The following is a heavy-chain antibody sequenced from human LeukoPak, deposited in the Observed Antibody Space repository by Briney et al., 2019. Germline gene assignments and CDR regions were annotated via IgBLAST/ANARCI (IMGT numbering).Heavy chain of an antibody. CDR1: GYTFTSYG. V-gene: IGHV1-18*01. J-gene: IGHJ4*02. CDR2: ISAYNGNR. CDR3: ARAQYSSSSDY. Sequence: ASVRVSYKGSGYTFTSYGISWVRQAPGEGGEWMGWISAYNGNRNYAQKLQGRGTITTDTSTSTAYMELRSLRSDDTAVYYCARAQYSSSSDYWGQGTPVTVSS. D-gene: IGHD6-6*01.